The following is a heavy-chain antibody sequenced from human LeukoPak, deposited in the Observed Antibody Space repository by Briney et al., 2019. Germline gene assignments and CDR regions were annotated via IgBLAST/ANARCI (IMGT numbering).Heavy chain of an antibody. J-gene: IGHJ3*02. CDR2: TYYRSKWYN. CDR1: GDSVSSNSAA. V-gene: IGHV6-1*01. D-gene: IGHD1-26*01. Sequence: SQTLSLTCAISGDSVSSNSAAWNWIRKSPSRGLEWLGRTYYRSKWYNDYAVSVKSRITINPDTSKNQFSLQLNSVTPEDTAVYYCAREGRIVGARVGAFDIWGQGTMVTVSS. CDR3: AREGRIVGARVGAFDI.